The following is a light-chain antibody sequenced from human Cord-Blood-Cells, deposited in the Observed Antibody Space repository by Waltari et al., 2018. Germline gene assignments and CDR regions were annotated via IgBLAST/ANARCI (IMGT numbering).Light chain of an antibody. CDR3: QQYYSTPDT. V-gene: IGKV4-1*01. Sequence: DIVMTQSPDSLAVSLGERATINCKSSQRVLYSSNNKNYLAWYQQKPGQPPKLLIYWASTRESGVPDRFRGSGSGTDFTLTISSLQAEDVAVYYCQQYYSTPDTFGQGTKLEIK. CDR2: WAS. J-gene: IGKJ2*01. CDR1: QRVLYSSNNKNY.